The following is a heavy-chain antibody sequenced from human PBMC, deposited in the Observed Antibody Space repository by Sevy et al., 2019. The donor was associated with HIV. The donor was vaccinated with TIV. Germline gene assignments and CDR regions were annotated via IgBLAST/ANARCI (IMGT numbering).Heavy chain of an antibody. D-gene: IGHD6-19*01. Sequence: GGSPRLSCAASGLTFSTYWMSWVRQAPGKGLEWVANIKADGSEQYYVDSVKGRFTVSRDNAKNSLYLQMKSLRAEDTAVYYCTKFYGTGSYVDYWGQGTLVTVSS. J-gene: IGHJ4*02. V-gene: IGHV3-7*01. CDR1: GLTFSTYW. CDR2: IKADGSEQ. CDR3: TKFYGTGSYVDY.